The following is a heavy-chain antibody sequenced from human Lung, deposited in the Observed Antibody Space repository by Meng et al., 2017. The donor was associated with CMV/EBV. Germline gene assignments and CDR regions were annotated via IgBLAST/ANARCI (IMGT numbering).Heavy chain of an antibody. D-gene: IGHD2-21*01. J-gene: IGHJ4*02. CDR2: ISYDGINK. CDR3: ARGGGGSDGDSYFFDY. CDR1: KFTFSTYD. Sequence: SCAASKFTFSTYDMHWVRQAPGKGLEWVAIISYDGINKYNADSVKGRFTISRDNSKNTLYRQMNSLRAEDTAVYYCARGGGGSDGDSYFFDYWGQGXLVTVSS. V-gene: IGHV3-30-3*01.